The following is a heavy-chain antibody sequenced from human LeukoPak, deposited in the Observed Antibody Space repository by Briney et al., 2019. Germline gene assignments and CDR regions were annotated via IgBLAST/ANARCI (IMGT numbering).Heavy chain of an antibody. V-gene: IGHV3-11*05. CDR2: ISSNSKYT. D-gene: IGHD2-8*01. J-gene: IGHJ4*02. CDR1: GFMFSDYF. Sequence: GGSLRLSCAASGFMFSDYFMSWIRQAPGKELGWISYISSNSKYTEYADSVKGRFTISRDNAKKSLYLQMNSLRAEDTAVYYCARDNGNKYYFDYWGQGTLVTVSS. CDR3: ARDNGNKYYFDY.